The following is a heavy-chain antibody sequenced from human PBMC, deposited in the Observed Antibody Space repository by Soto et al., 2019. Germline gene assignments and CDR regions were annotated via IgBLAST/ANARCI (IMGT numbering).Heavy chain of an antibody. D-gene: IGHD1-20*01. CDR2: INHSGSA. CDR3: ARGEYNWNDALYWFDP. Sequence: PSETLSLTCTVSGGSISSGDYYWSWIRQPPGKGLEWIGQINHSGSANYNPSLKSRVTISVHTSNSQFSLELSSVTAADTAVYYCARGEYNWNDALYWFDPWGQGTLVTVSS. CDR1: GGSISSGDYY. V-gene: IGHV4-61*08. J-gene: IGHJ5*02.